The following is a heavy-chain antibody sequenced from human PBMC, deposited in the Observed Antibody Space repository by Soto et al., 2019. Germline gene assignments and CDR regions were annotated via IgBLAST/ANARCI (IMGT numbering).Heavy chain of an antibody. V-gene: IGHV3-33*01. J-gene: IGHJ3*02. CDR1: GFTFSSYG. Sequence: QVQLVESGGGVVQPGRSLRLSCAASGFTFSSYGMHWVRQAPGKGLEWVALIWYDGSKKYYADSVKGRFTISRDDSKNTLDLQMDSLGAEGTAVYYCARGSEGNAFDIWGQGTLVTVSS. CDR3: ARGSEGNAFDI. CDR2: IWYDGSKK. D-gene: IGHD3-10*01.